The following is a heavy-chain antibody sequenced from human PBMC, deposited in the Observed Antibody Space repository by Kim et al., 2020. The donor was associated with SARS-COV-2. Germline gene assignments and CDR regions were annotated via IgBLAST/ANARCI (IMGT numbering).Heavy chain of an antibody. Sequence: TNYAQKFQGRVTMTRDTSISTAYMELSRLRSDDTAVYYCARAAARSFDYWGQGTLVTVSS. CDR3: ARAAARSFDY. CDR2: T. J-gene: IGHJ4*02. V-gene: IGHV1-2*02. D-gene: IGHD6-6*01.